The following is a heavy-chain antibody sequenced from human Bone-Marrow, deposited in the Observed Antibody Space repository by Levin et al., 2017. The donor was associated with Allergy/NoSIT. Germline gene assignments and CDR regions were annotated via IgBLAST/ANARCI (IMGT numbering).Heavy chain of an antibody. J-gene: IGHJ4*02. Sequence: SQTLSLTCGVYGWSLSDYHWSWIRPSPGKGLEWIGEIDHSGSTNYNPSLKSRVTISIDTSKKQFSVRLRSVTAADTGVYYCAKEAGSFDYWGQGSLVAVSS. CDR2: IDHSGST. V-gene: IGHV4-34*01. D-gene: IGHD3-10*01. CDR1: GWSLSDYH. CDR3: AKEAGSFDY.